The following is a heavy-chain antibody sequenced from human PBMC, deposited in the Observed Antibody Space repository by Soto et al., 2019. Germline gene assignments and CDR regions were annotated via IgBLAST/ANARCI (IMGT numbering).Heavy chain of an antibody. V-gene: IGHV4-59*01. CDR3: ARASRAYIVVVPAARGGGAFDI. J-gene: IGHJ3*02. CDR2: IYYSGST. Sequence: SETLSLTCTVSGGSISSYYWSWIRQPPGKGLEWIGYIYYSGSTNYNPSLKSRVTISVDPSKNQFSLKLSSVTAADTAVYYCARASRAYIVVVPAARGGGAFDIWGQGTMVTVSS. CDR1: GGSISSYY. D-gene: IGHD2-2*01.